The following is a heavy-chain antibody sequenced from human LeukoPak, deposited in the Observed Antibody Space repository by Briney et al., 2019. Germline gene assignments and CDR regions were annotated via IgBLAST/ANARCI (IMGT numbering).Heavy chain of an antibody. V-gene: IGHV3-23*01. CDR3: ANMPYGDYIDY. D-gene: IGHD4-17*01. J-gene: IGHJ4*02. CDR2: ISGSGGST. Sequence: GGSLRLSCAASGFTFSSYATSWVRQAPGKGLEWVSAISGSGGSTYYADSVKGRFTISRDNSKNTLYLQMNSLRAEDTAVYYCANMPYGDYIDYWGQGTLVTVSS. CDR1: GFTFSSYA.